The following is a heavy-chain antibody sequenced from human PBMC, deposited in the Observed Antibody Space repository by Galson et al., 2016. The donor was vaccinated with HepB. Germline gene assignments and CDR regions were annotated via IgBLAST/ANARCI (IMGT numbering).Heavy chain of an antibody. Sequence: PALVKPTQTLTLTCAFSGFSLRSYGVGVGWIRQPPGKALEWLGVIYWDGDDRYKPSLKSRLTITKDTSKNQVVLTMANMDPVDTATYYCAQTGADSDSTWFHNRVFDVWGQGTMVTVSS. CDR3: AQTGADSDSTWFHNRVFDV. V-gene: IGHV2-5*02. D-gene: IGHD1-1*01. J-gene: IGHJ3*01. CDR2: IYWDGDD. CDR1: GFSLRSYGVG.